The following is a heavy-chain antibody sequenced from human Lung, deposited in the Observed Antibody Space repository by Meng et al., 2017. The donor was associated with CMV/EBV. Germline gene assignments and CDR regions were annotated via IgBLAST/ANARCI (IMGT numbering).Heavy chain of an antibody. CDR1: GGSISSSTYY. Sequence: SXTXSLXCTVSGGSISSSTYYWGWVRQPPGKGLVWFGSLYYSGSTYYNPSLKSRVTISVDTSMNQFSLKLSSVTAADTAMYYCARGDSGSYYFDYWGQGSLVTVSS. V-gene: IGHV4-39*07. J-gene: IGHJ4*02. CDR3: ARGDSGSYYFDY. CDR2: LYYSGST. D-gene: IGHD1-26*01.